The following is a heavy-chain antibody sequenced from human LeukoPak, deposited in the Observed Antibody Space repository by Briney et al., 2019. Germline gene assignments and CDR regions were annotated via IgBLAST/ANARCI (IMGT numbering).Heavy chain of an antibody. CDR1: GFTFSGYA. CDR2: ISGSGGST. J-gene: IGHJ6*03. Sequence: GGSLRLSCAASGFTFSGYAMSWVRQAPGKGLEWVSAISGSGGSTYYADSAKGRFTISRDSSKNTLYLQMSSLRAEDTAVYYCARVLRYCSGGNCYSGGLGYMDVWGKGTTVTISS. CDR3: ARVLRYCSGGNCYSGGLGYMDV. V-gene: IGHV3-23*01. D-gene: IGHD2-15*01.